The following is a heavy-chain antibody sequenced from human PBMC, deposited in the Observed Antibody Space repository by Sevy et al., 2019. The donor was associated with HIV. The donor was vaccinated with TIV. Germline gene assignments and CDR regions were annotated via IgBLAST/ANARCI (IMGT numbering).Heavy chain of an antibody. CDR1: GFTFDDYG. J-gene: IGHJ5*02. CDR3: AIDIYQKSSGPWFDP. V-gene: IGHV3-20*04. D-gene: IGHD3-22*01. CDR2: INWNGGST. Sequence: GGSLRLSCAASGFTFDDYGMSWVRQAPGKGLEWVSGINWNGGSTGYADSVKGRVTISRDNAKNSLYLQMNSLRAEDTALYYCAIDIYQKSSGPWFDPWGQGTLVTVSS.